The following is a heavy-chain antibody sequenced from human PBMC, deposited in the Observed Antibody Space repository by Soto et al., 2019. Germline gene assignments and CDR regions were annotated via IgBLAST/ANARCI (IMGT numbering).Heavy chain of an antibody. D-gene: IGHD3-10*01. CDR1: GGSISSYY. Sequence: PSETLSLTCTVSGGSISSYYWSWIRQPPGKGLEWIGYIYYSGSTNYNPSLKSRVTISVDTSKNQFSLKLSSVTAADTAVYYCARGNYGSGSPYFDYWGQGTLVTVSS. V-gene: IGHV4-59*01. CDR2: IYYSGST. J-gene: IGHJ4*02. CDR3: ARGNYGSGSPYFDY.